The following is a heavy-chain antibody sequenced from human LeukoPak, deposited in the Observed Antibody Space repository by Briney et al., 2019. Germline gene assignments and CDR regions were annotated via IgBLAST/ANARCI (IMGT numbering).Heavy chain of an antibody. CDR3: ARVVIPPPYYYYYYMDV. V-gene: IGHV1-69*13. J-gene: IGHJ6*03. CDR1: GYTFTSYA. D-gene: IGHD3-22*01. CDR2: IIPIFGTA. Sequence: ASVKVSCKASGYTFTSYAISWVRQAPGQGLEWMGGIIPIFGTANYAQKFQGRVTITADESTSTAYMELSSLRSEDTAVYYCARVVIPPPYYYYYYMDVWGKGTTVTVSS.